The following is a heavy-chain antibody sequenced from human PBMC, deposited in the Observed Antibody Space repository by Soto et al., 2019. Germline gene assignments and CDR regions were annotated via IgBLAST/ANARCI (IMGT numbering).Heavy chain of an antibody. V-gene: IGHV4-34*01. CDR3: AREKITGLFDY. Sequence: SETLSLTCAVSGGCFSGYYWTWIRQPPGTGLEWIGEINHSGSTNYNPSLKSRVTISVDTSKNQFSLKLTSVTAADTAVYYCAREKITGLFDYWGQETLVTVSS. J-gene: IGHJ4*02. CDR1: GGCFSGYY. D-gene: IGHD2-8*02. CDR2: INHSGST.